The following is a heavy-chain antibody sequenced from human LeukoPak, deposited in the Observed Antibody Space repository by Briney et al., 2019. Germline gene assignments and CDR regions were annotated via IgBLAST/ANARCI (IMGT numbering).Heavy chain of an antibody. CDR2: IIPIFGTA. V-gene: IGHV1-69*06. J-gene: IGHJ3*02. CDR3: ARSACSGGSCYSDAFDI. Sequence: SVKVSCKASGGTFSSYAISWVRQAPGQGLEWMGGIIPIFGTANYAQKFQGRVTITADKSTSTAYMELSSLRSEDTAVYYCARSACSGGSCYSDAFDIWGQGTMVTVSS. CDR1: GGTFSSYA. D-gene: IGHD2-15*01.